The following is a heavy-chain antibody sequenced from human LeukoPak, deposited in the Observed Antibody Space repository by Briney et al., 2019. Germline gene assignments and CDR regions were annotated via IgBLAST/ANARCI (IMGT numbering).Heavy chain of an antibody. D-gene: IGHD5-12*01. CDR1: GFTFSDYY. CDR2: ISSSSSYT. Sequence: PGGSLRLSCAASGFTFSDYYMSWIRQAPGKGLEWVSYISSSSSYTNYADSVKGRFTISRDNAKNSLYLQMNSLRAEDTAVYYCAKGYSGYDYYFDYWGQGTLVTVSS. CDR3: AKGYSGYDYYFDY. J-gene: IGHJ4*02. V-gene: IGHV3-11*05.